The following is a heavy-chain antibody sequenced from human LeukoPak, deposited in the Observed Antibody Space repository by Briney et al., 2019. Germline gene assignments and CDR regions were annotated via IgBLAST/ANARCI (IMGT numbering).Heavy chain of an antibody. CDR2: ISGSGGST. CDR1: GFTFSSYA. V-gene: IGHV3-23*01. CDR3: AKPGYYDFWSGYYTPYYYYYGMDV. D-gene: IGHD3-3*01. J-gene: IGHJ6*02. Sequence: PGGSLRLSCAASGFTFSSYAMSWVRQTPGKGLEWVSAISGSGGSTYYADSVKGRFTISRDNSKNTLYLQMNSLRAEDTAVYYCAKPGYYDFWSGYYTPYYYYYGMDVWGQGTTVTVSS.